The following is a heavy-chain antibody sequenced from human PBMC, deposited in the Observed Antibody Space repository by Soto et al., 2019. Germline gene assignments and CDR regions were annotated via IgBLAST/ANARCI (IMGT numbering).Heavy chain of an antibody. V-gene: IGHV4-59*01. D-gene: IGHD6-19*01. CDR3: ARGHYSSGWPIDH. Sequence: KSSDTLSLTCTVSGDSFSDYYWNWIRQVPGKGLEWIGFVFHSATTSYNPSLKTRVAISDDTSKKQFSLRLTSVTAADTAIYYCARGHYSSGWPIDHWGQGXLVTVYS. J-gene: IGHJ4*02. CDR2: VFHSATT. CDR1: GDSFSDYY.